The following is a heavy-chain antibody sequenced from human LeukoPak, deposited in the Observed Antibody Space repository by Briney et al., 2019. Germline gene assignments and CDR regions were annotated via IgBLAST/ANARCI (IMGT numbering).Heavy chain of an antibody. CDR3: ARGVGSSSWSAHWFDS. J-gene: IGHJ5*01. CDR2: VKSDSATI. Sequence: PGGSLRLSCAAPGFTFSHYSMNWVRQAPGKELEWVSYVKSDSATIYYGDSVKGRFTISRDNAKNLLYLQMNSLRAEDTAVYFCARGVGSSSWSAHWFDSWGQGTLVTVSS. D-gene: IGHD6-13*01. CDR1: GFTFSHYS. V-gene: IGHV3-48*04.